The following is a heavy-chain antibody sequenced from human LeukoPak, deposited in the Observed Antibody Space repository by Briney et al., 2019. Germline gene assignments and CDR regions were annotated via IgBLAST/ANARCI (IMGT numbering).Heavy chain of an antibody. CDR1: GFSFSLYA. J-gene: IGHJ4*02. D-gene: IGHD2-2*01. CDR3: ARDPKYCTSTSCFDS. V-gene: IGHV3-23*01. Sequence: GGSLRLSCAASGFSFSLYAMSWVRQAPGKGLEWVSTISSGGSSTYYADSVKGRFTISRDNSKSTLYLQMNSLRAEDTAVYYCARDPKYCTSTSCFDSWGQGTLVTVSS. CDR2: ISSGGSST.